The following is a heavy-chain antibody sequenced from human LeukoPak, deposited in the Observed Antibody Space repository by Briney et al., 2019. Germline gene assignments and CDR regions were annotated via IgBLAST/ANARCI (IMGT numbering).Heavy chain of an antibody. Sequence: GGSLRLSCAASGSTFSSYAMSWVRQAPGKGLEWVSAISGSGGSTYYADSVKGRFTISRDNSKNTLYLQMNSLRAEDTAVYYCARQRLGAGNWFDPWGQGTLVTVSS. V-gene: IGHV3-23*01. CDR2: ISGSGGST. D-gene: IGHD3-16*01. CDR1: GSTFSSYA. CDR3: ARQRLGAGNWFDP. J-gene: IGHJ5*02.